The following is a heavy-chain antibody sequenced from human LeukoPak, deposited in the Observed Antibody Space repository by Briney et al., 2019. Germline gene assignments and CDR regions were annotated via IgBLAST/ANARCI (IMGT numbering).Heavy chain of an antibody. CDR3: ARDYYDSSGYYLGGDAFDI. D-gene: IGHD3-22*01. CDR1: GFTFSSYA. Sequence: GGSLRLSCAASGFTFSSYAMSWVRQAPGKGLEWVSAISGSGGSTYYADSVKGRFTISRDNAKNSLYLQMNSLRAEDTAVYYCARDYYDSSGYYLGGDAFDIWGQGTMVTVSS. CDR2: ISGSGGST. J-gene: IGHJ3*02. V-gene: IGHV3-23*01.